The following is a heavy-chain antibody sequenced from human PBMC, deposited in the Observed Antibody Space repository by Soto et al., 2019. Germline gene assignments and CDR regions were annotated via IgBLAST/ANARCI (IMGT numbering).Heavy chain of an antibody. D-gene: IGHD6-19*01. CDR1: VFIFSNFG. CDR3: ARDDIPGIAVATYGMDV. Sequence: WWSLRLSCSASVFIFSNFGMHWFRQAPGKGLEWVAVIWYDGSNEYYADSVKGRFTISKDNSKNTLYLQMNSLRAEDTAVYYCARDDIPGIAVATYGMDVWGQGTTVTVSS. J-gene: IGHJ6*02. CDR2: IWYDGSNE. V-gene: IGHV3-33*01.